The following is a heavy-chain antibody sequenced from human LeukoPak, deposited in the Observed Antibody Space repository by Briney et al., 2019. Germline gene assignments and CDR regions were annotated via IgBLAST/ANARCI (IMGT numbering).Heavy chain of an antibody. J-gene: IGHJ6*03. CDR2: IYYSGST. CDR1: GGSISSGDYY. D-gene: IGHD1-26*01. V-gene: IGHV4-30-4*08. Sequence: SETLSLTCTVSGGSISSGDYYWSWIRQPPGKGLEWIGYIYYSGSTYYNPSLKSRVTISVDTSKNQFSLKLSSVTAADTAVYSCARDLRVGHPYYYYYMDVWGKGTTVTVSS. CDR3: ARDLRVGHPYYYYYMDV.